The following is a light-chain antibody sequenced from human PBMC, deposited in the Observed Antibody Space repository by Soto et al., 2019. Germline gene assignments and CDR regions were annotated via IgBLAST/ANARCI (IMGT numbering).Light chain of an antibody. CDR1: ETIGYSY. CDR3: QQYGTSYT. J-gene: IGKJ2*01. V-gene: IGKV3-20*01. CDR2: DAS. Sequence: EIVLTQFPGTLSLSPGERATLSCRASETIGYSYLAWYQQQPGLAPTLLIYDASTRAPGIPDRFSGSGSGTDFTLTISRLEPGDFPVYYCQQYGTSYTFGPGTKLEI.